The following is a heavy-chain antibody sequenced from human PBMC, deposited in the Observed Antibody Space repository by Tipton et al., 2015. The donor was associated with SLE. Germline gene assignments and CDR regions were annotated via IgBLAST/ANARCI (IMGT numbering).Heavy chain of an antibody. CDR2: IIHSGVT. D-gene: IGHD1-1*01. V-gene: IGHV4-34*12. CDR3: ARVAPTEVFDY. CDR1: GESFNGYF. J-gene: IGHJ4*02. Sequence: LSCAVYGESFNGYFWTWIRQPPGKGLEWIAEIIHSGVTNYNPSLRSRVTISVDMSKNQVSLKLGSVTAADTAVYYCARVAPTEVFDYWGQGTLVTVSS.